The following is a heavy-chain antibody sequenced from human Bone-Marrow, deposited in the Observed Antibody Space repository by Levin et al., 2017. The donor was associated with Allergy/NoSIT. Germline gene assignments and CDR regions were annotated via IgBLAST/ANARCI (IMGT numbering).Heavy chain of an antibody. Sequence: PGGSLRLSCTASGFTFSTYTMNWVRQAPGKGLEWVSSISSSSSYIYYADSVKGRFTISRDSAKNSLYLQMNSLRAEDTAVYYCAREFSSSSGKTWDYWGQGTLVTVSS. D-gene: IGHD6-6*01. CDR2: ISSSSSYI. V-gene: IGHV3-21*01. J-gene: IGHJ4*02. CDR3: AREFSSSSGKTWDY. CDR1: GFTFSTYT.